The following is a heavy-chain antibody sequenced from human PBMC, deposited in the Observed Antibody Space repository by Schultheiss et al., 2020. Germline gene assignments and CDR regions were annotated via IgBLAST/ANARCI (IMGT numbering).Heavy chain of an antibody. J-gene: IGHJ6*03. Sequence: SETLSLTCTVSGGSISSSSYYWGWIRQPPGKGLEWIGEIYHSGSTYYNPSLKSRVTISVDTSKNQFSLKLSSVTAADTAVYYCAKPSLVVAAKYYYYYMDVWGKGTTVTVSS. CDR3: AKPSLVVAAKYYYYYMDV. CDR2: IYHSGST. CDR1: GGSISSSSYY. V-gene: IGHV4-39*01. D-gene: IGHD2-15*01.